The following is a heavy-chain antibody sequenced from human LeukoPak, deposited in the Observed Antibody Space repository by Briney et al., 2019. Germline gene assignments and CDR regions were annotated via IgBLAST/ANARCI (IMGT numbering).Heavy chain of an antibody. Sequence: SETLSLTCTVSGGSISTYYWSWIRLPPGKGLEWIGYIYYSGSTNYNPSLKSRVTISLDTSKNQFSLKLTSVTAADTAVYFCARDRRHGDDWFDPWGQGTLVTVSS. V-gene: IGHV4-59*01. CDR1: GGSISTYY. D-gene: IGHD4-17*01. J-gene: IGHJ5*02. CDR3: ARDRRHGDDWFDP. CDR2: IYYSGST.